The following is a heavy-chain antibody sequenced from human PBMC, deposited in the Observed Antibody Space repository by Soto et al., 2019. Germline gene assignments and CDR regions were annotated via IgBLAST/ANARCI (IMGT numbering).Heavy chain of an antibody. Sequence: SETLSLTCTFSGGSISSGGYYWSWIRQPPGKGLEWIGYIYYSGSTHYNPSLKSRVTISVDMSKNQCSLKLSSVTAADTAVYYCARDASYDSSGYYPGCWGQGTLVTVSS. V-gene: IGHV4-30-4*01. J-gene: IGHJ4*02. CDR1: GGSISSGGYY. CDR2: IYYSGST. D-gene: IGHD3-22*01. CDR3: ARDASYDSSGYYPGC.